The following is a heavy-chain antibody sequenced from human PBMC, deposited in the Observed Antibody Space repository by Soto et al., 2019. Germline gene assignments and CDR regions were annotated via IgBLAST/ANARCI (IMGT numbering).Heavy chain of an antibody. V-gene: IGHV3-21*01. J-gene: IGHJ6*02. CDR2: ISSSSSYI. CDR1: GFTFSSYS. Sequence: GSLRLSCAASGFTFSSYSMNWVRQAPGKGLEWVSSISSSSSYIYYADSVKGRFTISRDNAKNSLYLQMNSLRAEDTAVYYCASPVVPAAMVYYYYYGMDVWGQGTTVTVSS. CDR3: ASPVVPAAMVYYYYYGMDV. D-gene: IGHD2-2*01.